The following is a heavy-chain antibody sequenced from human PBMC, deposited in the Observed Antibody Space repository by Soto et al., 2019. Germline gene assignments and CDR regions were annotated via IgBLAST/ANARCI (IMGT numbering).Heavy chain of an antibody. CDR1: GYTFTSYA. Sequence: ASVKVSCKASGYTFTSYAMHWVRQAPGQRLEWMGWINAGNGNTKYSQKFQGRVTITRDTSASTAYMELSSLRSEDTAVYYCARAGYCSGGSCYKLDYWGQGTLVTVSS. V-gene: IGHV1-3*01. CDR3: ARAGYCSGGSCYKLDY. D-gene: IGHD2-15*01. J-gene: IGHJ4*02. CDR2: INAGNGNT.